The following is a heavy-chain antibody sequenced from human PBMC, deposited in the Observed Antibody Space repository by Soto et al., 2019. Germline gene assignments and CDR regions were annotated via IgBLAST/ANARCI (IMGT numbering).Heavy chain of an antibody. CDR3: ARARYASTGYYKGGYYYFDY. CDR1: GDSISNSY. CDR2: ISYSGST. V-gene: IGHV4-59*01. J-gene: IGHJ4*02. Sequence: SETLSLTCSVSGDSISNSYWAWIRQPPGKGLEWIGYISYSGSTNYNPSLKSRVTIFVHTSGNQFSLSLSSVTPADTAVYFCARARYASTGYYKGGYYYFDYWGQGTPVTVSS. D-gene: IGHD3-9*01.